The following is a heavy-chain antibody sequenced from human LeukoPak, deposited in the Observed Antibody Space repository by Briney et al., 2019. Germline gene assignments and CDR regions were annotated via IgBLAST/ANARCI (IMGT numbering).Heavy chain of an antibody. J-gene: IGHJ6*03. D-gene: IGHD1-14*01. CDR2: IKNSGRT. CDR3: ARSIKLSTYYYYYMDV. V-gene: IGHV4-34*01. Sequence: PSETLSLTCAVYGGSFSGYYWSWIRQPPGKGLEWIGEIKNSGRTNYNPSLKSRVTISVDTSKNQFSLKLSSVTAADTAVYYCARSIKLSTYYYYYMDVWGKGTTVTVSS. CDR1: GGSFSGYY.